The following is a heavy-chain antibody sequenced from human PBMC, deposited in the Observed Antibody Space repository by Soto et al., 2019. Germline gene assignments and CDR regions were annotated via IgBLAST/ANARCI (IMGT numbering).Heavy chain of an antibody. CDR3: ARGGTYDYVWGSYLSWFGP. J-gene: IGHJ5*02. CDR2: IYYSGST. CDR1: GGSISSGDYY. Sequence: PSETLSLTCTVSGGSISSGDYYWSWIRQPPGKGLEWIGYIYYSGSTYYNPSLKSRVTISVDTSKNQFSLKLSSVTAADTAVYYCARGGTYDYVWGSYLSWFGPWGQGTLVTVSS. V-gene: IGHV4-30-4*01. D-gene: IGHD3-16*01.